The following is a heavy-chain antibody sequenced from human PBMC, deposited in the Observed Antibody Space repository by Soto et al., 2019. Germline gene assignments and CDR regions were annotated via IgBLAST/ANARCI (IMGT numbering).Heavy chain of an antibody. CDR1: GFTFDDYA. J-gene: IGHJ4*02. D-gene: IGHD6-13*01. CDR2: ISWNSGSI. V-gene: IGHV3-9*01. Sequence: GGSLRLSCAASGFTFDDYAMHWVRQAPGKGLEWVSGISWNSGSIGYADSVEGRFTISRDNAKNSLYLQMNSLRAEDTALYYCAKDISYGSSSWYPFDYWGQGTLVTVSS. CDR3: AKDISYGSSSWYPFDY.